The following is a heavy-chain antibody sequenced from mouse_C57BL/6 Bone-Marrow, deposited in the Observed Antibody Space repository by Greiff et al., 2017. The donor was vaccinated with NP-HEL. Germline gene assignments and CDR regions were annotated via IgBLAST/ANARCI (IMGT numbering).Heavy chain of an antibody. CDR1: GYTFTDYN. CDR2: INPNNGGT. CDR3: ARLNWHYFDY. D-gene: IGHD4-1*01. Sequence: EVKLQESGPELVKPGASVKMSCKASGYTFTDYNMHWVKQSHGKSLEWIGYINPNNGGTSYNQKFKGKATLTVNKSSSTAYMELRSLTSEDSAVYYCARLNWHYFDYWGQGTTLTVSS. V-gene: IGHV1-22*01. J-gene: IGHJ2*01.